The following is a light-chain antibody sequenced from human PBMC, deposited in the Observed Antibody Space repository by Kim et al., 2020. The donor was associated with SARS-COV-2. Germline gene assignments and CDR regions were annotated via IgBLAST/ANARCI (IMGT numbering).Light chain of an antibody. CDR1: SLRSYY. CDR2: GKN. V-gene: IGLV3-19*01. Sequence: AEGPTIRYTSQGDSLRSYYASWYQQRPGQAPVLVIYGKNTRPSGVPDRFSGSSSGNTASLAITGAQAEDEADYYCNSRDSSGNPVVFGGGTQLTVL. CDR3: NSRDSSGNPVV. J-gene: IGLJ2*01.